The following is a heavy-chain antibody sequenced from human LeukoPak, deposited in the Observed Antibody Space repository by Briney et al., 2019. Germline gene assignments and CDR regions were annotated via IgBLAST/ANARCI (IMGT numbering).Heavy chain of an antibody. D-gene: IGHD3-3*01. Sequence: GGSLRLSCAASGFTFSSYSMNWVRQAPGKGLEWVSSISSSSSYIYYADSVKGRFTISRDNAKNSLYLQMNSLRAEDTAVYYCARDLGYYDFWSGYYRGPYYFDYWGQGTLVTVSS. CDR2: ISSSSSYI. V-gene: IGHV3-21*01. J-gene: IGHJ4*02. CDR1: GFTFSSYS. CDR3: ARDLGYYDFWSGYYRGPYYFDY.